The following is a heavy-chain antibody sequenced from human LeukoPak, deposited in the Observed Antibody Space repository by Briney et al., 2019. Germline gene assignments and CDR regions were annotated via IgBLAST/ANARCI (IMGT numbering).Heavy chain of an antibody. D-gene: IGHD3-10*01. CDR3: ATRYASGPIADY. V-gene: IGHV3-9*01. CDR2: ITWNGGTT. Sequence: PGGSLRLSCAASGLSFDDFAMHWVRQAPGKGLEWVSGITWNGGTTDYADSVKGRFTISRDNAKNSLYLQMNSLRAEDTALYYCATRYASGPIADYWGQGTLVTVSS. CDR1: GLSFDDFA. J-gene: IGHJ4*02.